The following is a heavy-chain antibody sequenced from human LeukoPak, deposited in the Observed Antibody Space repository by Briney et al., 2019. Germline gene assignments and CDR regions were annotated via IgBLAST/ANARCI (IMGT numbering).Heavy chain of an antibody. D-gene: IGHD6-19*01. V-gene: IGHV3-7*01. CDR3: ARGEARAVAGLTSPAFDI. Sequence: GGSLRLSCAASGFTFSSYWMSWVRQAPGKGLEWVANIKQDGSEKNYVDSVKGRFTISRDNAKNSLYLQMNSLRAEDTAVYYCARGEARAVAGLTSPAFDIWGQGTMVTVSS. J-gene: IGHJ3*02. CDR1: GFTFSSYW. CDR2: IKQDGSEK.